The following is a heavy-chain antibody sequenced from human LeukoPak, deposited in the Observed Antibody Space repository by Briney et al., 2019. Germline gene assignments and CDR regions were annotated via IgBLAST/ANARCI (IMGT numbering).Heavy chain of an antibody. J-gene: IGHJ4*02. V-gene: IGHV3-20*04. CDR1: GFTFDDCA. Sequence: GGSLRLSCAASGFTFDDCAKSWGCQAQGKGLEWVSGINWNGGSTDYADSVKGRFTISRDNAKNSLYLQMNSPRPQRTAMYYCARIRYSSGWYPDYWGQGTLVTVSS. CDR3: ARIRYSSGWYPDY. CDR2: INWNGGST. D-gene: IGHD6-19*01.